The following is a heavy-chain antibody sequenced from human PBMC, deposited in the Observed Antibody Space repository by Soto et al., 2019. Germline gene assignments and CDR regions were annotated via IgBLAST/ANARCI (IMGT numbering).Heavy chain of an antibody. D-gene: IGHD1-26*01. CDR3: ARGLVGAIPITWFDP. CDR1: GYTFTGYY. CDR2: INPNSGGT. V-gene: IGHV1-2*04. Sequence: ASVKVSFKASGYTFTGYYMHWVRQAPGQGLEWMGWINPNSGGTNYAQKFQSWVTMTRDTSISTAYMELSRLRSDDTAVYYCARGLVGAIPITWFDPWGQGTLVTVSS. J-gene: IGHJ5*02.